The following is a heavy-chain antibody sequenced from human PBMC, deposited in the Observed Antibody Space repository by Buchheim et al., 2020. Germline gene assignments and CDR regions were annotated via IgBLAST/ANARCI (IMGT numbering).Heavy chain of an antibody. V-gene: IGHV3-23*04. CDR1: GFTFSNYA. CDR3: AKEKQRNFDY. J-gene: IGHJ4*02. Sequence: EVQLVESGGGLVQPGGSLRLSCAASGFTFSNYAVSWVCQAPGEGLKWVSGISGSGVSTYYADSVKGRFNISRDNSKNTLYLQMNSLRAEDTAIYYCAKEKQRNFDYWGQGTL. D-gene: IGHD1/OR15-1a*01. CDR2: ISGSGVST.